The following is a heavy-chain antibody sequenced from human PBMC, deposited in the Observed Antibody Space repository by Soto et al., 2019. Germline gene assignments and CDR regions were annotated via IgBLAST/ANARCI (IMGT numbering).Heavy chain of an antibody. CDR3: ARDPLSSFAMDV. V-gene: IGHV1-69*13. D-gene: IGHD3-10*02. CDR2: IIPTFGRT. CDR1: GDTFSSYA. J-gene: IGHJ6*02. Sequence: SVKVSCKGSGDTFSSYAISWVRHAPGKGLEWMGKIIPTFGRTNYAQKFQGRLTVSADDSTSTAYMELSSLLSEDTAVYYCARDPLSSFAMDVWGQGTTVTVSS.